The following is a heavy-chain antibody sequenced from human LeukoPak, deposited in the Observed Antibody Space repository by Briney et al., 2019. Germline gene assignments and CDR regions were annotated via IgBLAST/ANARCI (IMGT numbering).Heavy chain of an antibody. Sequence: PSETLSLTCTVSGGSISSYHWSWIRQPPGKGLQWIGFIYSSGSTNYNPSLKSRVTISLDTSKNQFSLRVSSVTSADTAVYYCARGNSGYDYAFDIWGQGTMVTVS. J-gene: IGHJ3*02. CDR3: ARGNSGYDYAFDI. CDR2: IYSSGST. V-gene: IGHV4-59*01. D-gene: IGHD5-12*01. CDR1: GGSISSYH.